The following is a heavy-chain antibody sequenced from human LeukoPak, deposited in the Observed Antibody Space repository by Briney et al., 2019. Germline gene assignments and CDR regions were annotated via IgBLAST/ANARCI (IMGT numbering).Heavy chain of an antibody. V-gene: IGHV3-7*01. D-gene: IGHD3-22*01. CDR2: IKQDGSEK. J-gene: IGHJ4*02. Sequence: PGGSLRLSCAASGFTFSSYWMSWVRQAPGKGLEWVANIKQDGSEKYYVDSVKGRFTISRDNTKNSLSLQMNSLRAEDTAVYYCARDLKYYDSSGFDYWGQGTLVTVSS. CDR3: ARDLKYYDSSGFDY. CDR1: GFTFSSYW.